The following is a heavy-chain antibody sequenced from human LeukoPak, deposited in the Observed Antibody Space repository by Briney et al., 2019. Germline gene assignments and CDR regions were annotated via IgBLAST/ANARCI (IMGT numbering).Heavy chain of an antibody. CDR1: GYTFTGYY. D-gene: IGHD2-2*02. V-gene: IGHV1-2*02. Sequence: ASVKVSCKASGYTFTGYYIHWVRQAPGQGPEWMGWINSNSGGTNYAQTLQGRVTMTRDTSINTAYMELSRLRSDDTAVYYCARGHPLIPAAVPDYWGQGTLVTVSS. J-gene: IGHJ4*02. CDR3: ARGHPLIPAAVPDY. CDR2: INSNSGGT.